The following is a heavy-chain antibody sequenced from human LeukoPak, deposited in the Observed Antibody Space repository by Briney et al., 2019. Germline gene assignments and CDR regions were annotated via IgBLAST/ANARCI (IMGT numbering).Heavy chain of an antibody. Sequence: ASVKVSCKASGYTFTGYYMHWVRQAPGQGLTWMGWINPNSGGTNYAQKFQGRVTMTRDTSISTAYMELSRLRSDDTAVYYCARNTQYYDFWSGYSSADYYYYMDVWGKGTTVTVSS. J-gene: IGHJ6*03. CDR1: GYTFTGYY. D-gene: IGHD3-3*01. V-gene: IGHV1-2*02. CDR3: ARNTQYYDFWSGYSSADYYYYMDV. CDR2: INPNSGGT.